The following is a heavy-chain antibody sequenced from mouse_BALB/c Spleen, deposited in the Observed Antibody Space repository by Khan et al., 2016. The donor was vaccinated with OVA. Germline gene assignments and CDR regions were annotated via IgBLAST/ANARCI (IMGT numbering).Heavy chain of an antibody. CDR1: GYTLTNYG. D-gene: IGHD2-1*01. CDR2: INTYPGEP. V-gene: IGHV9-3-1*01. J-gene: IGHJ3*01. Sequence: QIQLVQSGPELKKPGETVKISCKASGYTLTNYGMNWVKQAPGKGLKWMGWINTYPGEPTYAEDFKGRIAFSLETSASTAYLQINNLKKEDTATYFCARSNGNYWFAYWGQGTLVTVSA. CDR3: ARSNGNYWFAY.